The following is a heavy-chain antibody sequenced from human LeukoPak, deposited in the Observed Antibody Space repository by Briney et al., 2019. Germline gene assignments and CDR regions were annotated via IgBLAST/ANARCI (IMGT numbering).Heavy chain of an antibody. CDR1: GYTLTELS. Sequence: ASVKVSCKVSGYTLTELSMHWVRQAPGKGLEWMGGFDPEDGETIYAQKFQGRVTITRDTSASTAYMELSSLRSEDTAVYYCATGDQDAFDIWGQGTMVTVSS. D-gene: IGHD7-27*01. CDR3: ATGDQDAFDI. J-gene: IGHJ3*02. V-gene: IGHV1-24*01. CDR2: FDPEDGET.